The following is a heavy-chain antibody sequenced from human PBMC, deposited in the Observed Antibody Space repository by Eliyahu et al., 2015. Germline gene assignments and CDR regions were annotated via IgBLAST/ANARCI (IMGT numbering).Heavy chain of an antibody. D-gene: IGHD4-17*01. Sequence: QVQLVQSGAEVKTPGASVTVSCXASGYSFTXYGISWVRQAPGQGLEYMGWXSAHNGNTKYPQKVQGRVTLXTDTSTNTVYMELRGLRSDDTAVYYCARASGFDYGDYVESLLFDYWGQGTLVTVSS. CDR2: XSAHNGNT. J-gene: IGHJ4*02. CDR3: ARASGFDYGDYVESLLFDY. V-gene: IGHV1-18*01. CDR1: GYSFTXYG.